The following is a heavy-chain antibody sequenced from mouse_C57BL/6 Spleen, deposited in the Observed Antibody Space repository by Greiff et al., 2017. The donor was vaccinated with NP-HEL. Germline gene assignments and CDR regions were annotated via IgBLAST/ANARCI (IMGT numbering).Heavy chain of an antibody. D-gene: IGHD2-3*01. Sequence: EVQVVESGGGLVQPGGSLSLSCAASGFTFTDYYMSWVRQPPGKALEWLGFIRNKANGYTTEYSASVQGRFTISRDNSQSILYLQMNALSAEDSATYYCARGDGYYYYFDYWGQGTTLTVSS. V-gene: IGHV7-3*01. CDR3: ARGDGYYYYFDY. J-gene: IGHJ2*01. CDR2: IRNKANGYTT. CDR1: GFTFTDYY.